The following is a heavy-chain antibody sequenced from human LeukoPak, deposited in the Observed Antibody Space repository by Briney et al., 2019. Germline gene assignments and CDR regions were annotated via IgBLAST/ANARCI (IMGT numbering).Heavy chain of an antibody. D-gene: IGHD1-26*01. V-gene: IGHV4-34*01. Sequence: SETLSLTCAVYGGSFSGNYWSWVRQPPGKGLEWIGEINHRGNTNYNPSLKSRVTVSVDTSKNRFSLKLTSVTAADTAVYYCARVPESVGISYFDSWGQGTQVTVSS. CDR2: INHRGNT. CDR1: GGSFSGNY. CDR3: ARVPESVGISYFDS. J-gene: IGHJ4*02.